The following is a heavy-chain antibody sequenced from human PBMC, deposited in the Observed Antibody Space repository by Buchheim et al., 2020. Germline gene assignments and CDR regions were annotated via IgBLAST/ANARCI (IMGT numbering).Heavy chain of an antibody. V-gene: IGHV3-23*01. CDR2: ITSSGVTT. D-gene: IGHD1-26*01. Sequence: EVQLLESGGGMVQPGGSLRLSCAASGLTLNTYGLSWVRQAPGKGLEWVSSITSSGVTTHYADSVKGRFSISRDNSKNKLFLQMNSLRAEDTAIYYCARAASGSYNYWGQGTL. CDR3: ARAASGSYNY. J-gene: IGHJ4*02. CDR1: GLTLNTYG.